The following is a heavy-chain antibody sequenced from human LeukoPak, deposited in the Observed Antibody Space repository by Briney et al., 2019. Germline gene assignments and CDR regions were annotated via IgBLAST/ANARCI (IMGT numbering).Heavy chain of an antibody. CDR2: IYSGGST. CDR1: GFSVSTNY. J-gene: IGHJ4*02. Sequence: GGSLKLSCAASGFSVSTNYVSWVRQAPGKGLEWVSLIYSGGSTLYADSVKGRFTISRDSSKNTVYLQMNSLRAEDTAVYYCARREWRGFEDDYWGQGTLVTVSS. CDR3: ARREWRGFEDDY. V-gene: IGHV3-66*04. D-gene: IGHD2-8*01.